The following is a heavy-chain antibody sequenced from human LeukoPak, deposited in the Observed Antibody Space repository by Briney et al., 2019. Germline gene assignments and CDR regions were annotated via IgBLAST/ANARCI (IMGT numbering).Heavy chain of an antibody. CDR1: GFTFSSYA. J-gene: IGHJ6*02. Sequence: GRSLRLPCAGSGFTFSSYAMSWVRQAPGKGLEWVSTISGSGGAGTYYADSVKGRFTVSRDNSRNTLYLPMNSLGAEDTAVYYCVKDRGGSPFYGMDVWGQGTTVTVSS. V-gene: IGHV3-23*01. D-gene: IGHD1-26*01. CDR3: VKDRGGSPFYGMDV. CDR2: ISGSGGAGT.